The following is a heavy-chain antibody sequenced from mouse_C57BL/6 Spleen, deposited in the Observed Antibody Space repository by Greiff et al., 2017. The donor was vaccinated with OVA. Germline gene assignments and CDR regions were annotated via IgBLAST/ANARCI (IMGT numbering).Heavy chain of an antibody. J-gene: IGHJ3*01. CDR1: GYTFTDYE. D-gene: IGHD1-1*01. CDR3: KIFITTVSPWFAY. Sequence: QVQLKEPGAELVRPGASVTLSCKASGYTFTDYEMHWVKQTPVHGLEWIGAIDPATGGTAYNQKFKGKAILTADKSSSTAYMELRSLTSEASAVYDCKIFITTVSPWFAYWGQGTLVTVSA. V-gene: IGHV1-15*01. CDR2: IDPATGGT.